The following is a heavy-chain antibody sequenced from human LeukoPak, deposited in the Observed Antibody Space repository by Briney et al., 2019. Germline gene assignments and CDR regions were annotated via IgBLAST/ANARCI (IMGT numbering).Heavy chain of an antibody. Sequence: ASVKVSCKASGYTFTGYYMHWVRQAPGQGLEWMGWINPNSGGTNYAQKFQGRVTMTRDTSISTAYMELSRLRSDGTAVYYCARELSSWYPHFDYWGQGTLVTVSS. CDR3: ARELSSWYPHFDY. D-gene: IGHD6-13*01. CDR1: GYTFTGYY. CDR2: INPNSGGT. V-gene: IGHV1-2*02. J-gene: IGHJ4*02.